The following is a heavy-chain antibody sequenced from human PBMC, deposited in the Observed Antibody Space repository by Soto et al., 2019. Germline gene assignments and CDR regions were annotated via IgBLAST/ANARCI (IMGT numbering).Heavy chain of an antibody. CDR2: TYYRSKWYN. CDR3: ARGKYSGFEA. J-gene: IGHJ3*01. CDR1: GDSFSSNGVA. D-gene: IGHD2-15*01. V-gene: IGHV6-1*01. Sequence: SQTLSLTCAISGDSFSSNGVAWNWIRQSPSRGLEWLGRTYYRSKWYNDYAVSVKSRITVNPDTSKNQFSLQLSSVTPEDTAVYYCARGKYSGFEAWGQGTRVTLS.